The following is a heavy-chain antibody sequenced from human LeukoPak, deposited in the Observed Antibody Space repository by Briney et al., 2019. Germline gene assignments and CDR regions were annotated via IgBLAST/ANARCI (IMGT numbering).Heavy chain of an antibody. J-gene: IGHJ6*02. Sequence: GGSLRLSCAASGFTFSSYGMHWVRQAPGKGLEWVAVIWYDGSNKYYADSVKGRFTISRDNSKNTLYLQMNSLRAEDTAVYYCARDNALRYHYGMDVWGQGTTVTVSS. CDR3: ARDNALRYHYGMDV. V-gene: IGHV3-33*01. CDR2: IWYDGSNK. CDR1: GFTFSSYG. D-gene: IGHD2-8*01.